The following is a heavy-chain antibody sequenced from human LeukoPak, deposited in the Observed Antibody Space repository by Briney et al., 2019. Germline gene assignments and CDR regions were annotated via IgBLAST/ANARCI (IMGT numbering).Heavy chain of an antibody. V-gene: IGHV4-34*01. CDR3: ASRNLGNDY. D-gene: IGHD7-27*01. CDR1: GGSFSGYY. J-gene: IGHJ4*02. CDR2: INHSGST. Sequence: SETLSLTCPVYGGSFSGYYWSWIRPPPGKGLEWVGEINHSGSTNYNPSPKSQVTISVDTSKNQFSLKRISVTAADTAVYYCASRNLGNDYWGEGTLVTVSS.